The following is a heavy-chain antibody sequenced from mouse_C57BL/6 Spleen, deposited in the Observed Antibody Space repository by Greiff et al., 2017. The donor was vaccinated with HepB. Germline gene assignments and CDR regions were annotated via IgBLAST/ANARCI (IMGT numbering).Heavy chain of an antibody. CDR3: AREDYGKGNSFAY. Sequence: VQLQQPGAELVKPGASVKMSCKASGYTFTSYWITWVKQRPGQGLEWIGDIYPGSGSTNYNEKFKSKATLTVDTSSSTAYMQLSSLTSEDSAVYYCAREDYGKGNSFAYWGQGTLVTVSA. CDR1: GYTFTSYW. V-gene: IGHV1-55*01. J-gene: IGHJ3*01. D-gene: IGHD1-1*01. CDR2: IYPGSGST.